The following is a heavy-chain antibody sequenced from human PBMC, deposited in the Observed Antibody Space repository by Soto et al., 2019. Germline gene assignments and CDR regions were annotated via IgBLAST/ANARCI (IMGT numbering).Heavy chain of an antibody. CDR3: ARVRSNYYGSGTYYFDY. Sequence: QVTLKESGPLLVRPTETFTLTCTVSGFSLTTARMGLTWIRQPPGKALEWLAHIFSNDEKSYRTSLKSRLTISKDTSRTQVVLTMTNMDPVDTGTYYCARVRSNYYGSGTYYFDYWGQGTLVTVSS. CDR2: IFSNDEK. D-gene: IGHD3-10*01. V-gene: IGHV2-26*01. J-gene: IGHJ4*02. CDR1: GFSLTTARMG.